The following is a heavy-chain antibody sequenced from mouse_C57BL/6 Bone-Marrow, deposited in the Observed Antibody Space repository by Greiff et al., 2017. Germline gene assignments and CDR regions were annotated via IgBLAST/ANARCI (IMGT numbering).Heavy chain of an antibody. J-gene: IGHJ4*01. V-gene: IGHV5-9-1*02. CDR2: ISSGGDYI. CDR1: GFTFSSYA. CDR3: TRGRGITAFYYYAMDY. D-gene: IGHD2-4*01. Sequence: VMLVESGEGLVKPGGSLKLSCAASGFTFSSYAMSWVRQTPEKRLEWVAYISSGGDYIYYADPVKGRFTISRDNARNTLYLQMSSLKSEDTAMYYCTRGRGITAFYYYAMDYWGQGTSVTVSS.